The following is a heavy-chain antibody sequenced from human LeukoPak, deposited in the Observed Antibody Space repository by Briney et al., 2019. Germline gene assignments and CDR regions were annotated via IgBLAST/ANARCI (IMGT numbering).Heavy chain of an antibody. CDR1: GFTFSSYG. Sequence: GGSLRLSCAASGFTFSSYGMHWVRQAPGKGLEWVAVIWYDGSNKYYADSVKGRFTISRDNSKSTLYLQMNSLRAEDTAVYYCARELALMHGDYGVDYWGQGTLVTVSS. J-gene: IGHJ4*02. D-gene: IGHD4-17*01. CDR2: IWYDGSNK. CDR3: ARELALMHGDYGVDY. V-gene: IGHV3-33*01.